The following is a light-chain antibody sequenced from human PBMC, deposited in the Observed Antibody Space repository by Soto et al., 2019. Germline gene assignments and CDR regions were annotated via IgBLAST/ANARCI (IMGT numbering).Light chain of an antibody. CDR2: DAS. CDR1: QSISSW. V-gene: IGKV1-5*01. CDR3: QQYNSYSPWT. Sequence: DIQMTQSPSTLSASVGDRVTITCRASQSISSWLAWYQQKPGKAPKLLIYDASSLESGVPSRSSGSGSGTEFTLTISSLQPDEFAADYCQQYNSYSPWTFGQGTKVEIK. J-gene: IGKJ1*01.